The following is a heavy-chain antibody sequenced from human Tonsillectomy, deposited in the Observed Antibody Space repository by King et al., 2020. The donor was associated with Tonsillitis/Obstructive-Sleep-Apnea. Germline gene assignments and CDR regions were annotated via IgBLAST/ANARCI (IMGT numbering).Heavy chain of an antibody. CDR3: ASLYQLLYDGWFDP. V-gene: IGHV4-39*01. Sequence: LQLQESGPGLVKPSETLSLTCTVSGGSISSSSYYWGWIRQSPGKGLEWIGSIYYSGRTYYNPSLKSRVTIFVDTFKNQFSLKLSSVTAADTAVYYCASLYQLLYDGWFDPWGQGTLVTVSS. CDR1: GGSISSSSYY. CDR2: IYYSGRT. J-gene: IGHJ5*02. D-gene: IGHD2-2*02.